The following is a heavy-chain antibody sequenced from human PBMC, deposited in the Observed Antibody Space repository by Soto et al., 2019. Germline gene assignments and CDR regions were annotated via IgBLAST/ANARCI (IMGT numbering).Heavy chain of an antibody. V-gene: IGHV3-66*01. D-gene: IGHD6-19*01. Sequence: EVQLVESGGALVQPGGSLRLSCAASGFTVSNNYMSWVRQAPGKGLEGVSVIYSGGSTYYADSVKGRFTISRDNSKNTRCLQMNSRRDEDKAMYYCASSPSSGYWGQGTLVTVSS. J-gene: IGHJ4*02. CDR2: IYSGGST. CDR1: GFTVSNNY. CDR3: ASSPSSGY.